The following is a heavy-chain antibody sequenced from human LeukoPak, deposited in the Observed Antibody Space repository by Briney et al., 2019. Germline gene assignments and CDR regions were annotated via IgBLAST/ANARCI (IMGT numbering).Heavy chain of an antibody. CDR3: ARGPPWYFDL. CDR2: NSDGSST. V-gene: IGHV3-74*01. J-gene: IGHJ2*01. D-gene: IGHD6-25*01. Sequence: PGESLRLSCAASGLIFRSYWMHWVRQAPGKGLVWVSTNSDGSSTTYADSVKGRFTISRDNAKNTLYLQMNSLRVEDTVVYYCARGPPWYFDLWGRGTLVTVSS. CDR1: GLIFRSYW.